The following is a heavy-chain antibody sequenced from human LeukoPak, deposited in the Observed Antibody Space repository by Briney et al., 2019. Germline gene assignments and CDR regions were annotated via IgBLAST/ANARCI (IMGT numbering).Heavy chain of an antibody. J-gene: IGHJ4*02. CDR3: ARDLAYSRLDY. D-gene: IGHD5-18*01. Sequence: GGSLRLSCVASGFSFSTYWMDWVRQAPGKGLEWVASINPDGNKKYSADSVKGRFTISRDNAGNSLYLQMNSLRVEDTAFYYCARDLAYSRLDYWGQGMLVTVSS. CDR1: GFSFSTYW. V-gene: IGHV3-7*01. CDR2: INPDGNKK.